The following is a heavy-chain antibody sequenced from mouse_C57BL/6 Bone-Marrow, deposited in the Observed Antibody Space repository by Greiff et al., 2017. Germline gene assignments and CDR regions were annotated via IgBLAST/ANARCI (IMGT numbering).Heavy chain of an antibody. CDR3: AKPRSYGSSYYAMDY. CDR2: IWGDGST. CDR1: GFSLTSYG. J-gene: IGHJ4*01. V-gene: IGHV2-3*01. D-gene: IGHD1-1*01. Sequence: VQVVESGPGLVAPSQSLSITCTVSGFSLTSYGVSWVRQPPGKGLEWLGVIWGDGSTNYHSALISKLSISQDNSKSQVFLKLNRLQTDDTATYYCAKPRSYGSSYYAMDYWGQGTSVTVSS.